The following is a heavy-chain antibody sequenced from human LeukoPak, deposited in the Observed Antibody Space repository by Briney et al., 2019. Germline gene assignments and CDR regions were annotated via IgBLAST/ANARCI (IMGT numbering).Heavy chain of an antibody. J-gene: IGHJ4*02. CDR3: ARRGFFDY. CDR2: IYCSGST. CDR1: GGSITSYY. V-gene: IGHV4-59*08. Sequence: NPSETLSLTCTVSGGSITSYYWSWIRQPPGKGLEWIGYIYCSGSTNYNPSLKSRVTISVDTSKNQFSLKLSSVTAADTAVYYCARRGFFDYWGQGTLITVSS.